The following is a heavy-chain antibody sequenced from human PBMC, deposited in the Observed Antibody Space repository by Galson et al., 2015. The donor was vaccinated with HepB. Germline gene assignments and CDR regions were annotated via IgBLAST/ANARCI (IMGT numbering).Heavy chain of an antibody. CDR3: ARRKPAAKYDP. Sequence: SETLSLTCSVSGDSISSSSYFWGWIRQPPGKGLEWIGSFYYSGSTYYNPSLKSRVTISADTSKNQFSLKLSSVTAADTAVYYCARRKPAAKYDPWGQGTLVTVSS. CDR1: GDSISSSSYF. D-gene: IGHD2-2*01. J-gene: IGHJ5*02. CDR2: FYYSGST. V-gene: IGHV4-39*01.